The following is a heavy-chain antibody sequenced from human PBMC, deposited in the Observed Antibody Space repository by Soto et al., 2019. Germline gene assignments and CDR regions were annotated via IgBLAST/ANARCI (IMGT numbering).Heavy chain of an antibody. J-gene: IGHJ5*02. V-gene: IGHV2-5*02. D-gene: IGHD2-15*01. CDR1: GFSLTTSGVG. Sequence: QITLKESGPTLVKPTQTLTLTCTFSGFSLTTSGVGVGWIRQPPGKALEWLALVHWDADKRYSPSLKSRLTITKDTSKTQVVLTMTNMDPVDTATYYCAHRRWGYCRGGSCYSRAFADLWCQGALVTVSS. CDR2: VHWDADK. CDR3: AHRRWGYCRGGSCYSRAFADL.